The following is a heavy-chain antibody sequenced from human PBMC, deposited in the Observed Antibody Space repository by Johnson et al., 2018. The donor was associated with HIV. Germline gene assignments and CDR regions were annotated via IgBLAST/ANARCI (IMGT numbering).Heavy chain of an antibody. J-gene: IGHJ3*02. CDR1: GFTFDDYA. V-gene: IGHV3-9*01. D-gene: IGHD3-22*01. CDR3: ARVIDQYFDSILDDAFDI. CDR2: ISWNSGSI. Sequence: VQLVESGGGLVQPGGSLRLSCAPSGFTFDDYAMHWVRQAPGKGLEWVSGISWNSGSIDYADSVKGRFTISTDNDRNSMYLQKNSLRDEDTAVYYCARVIDQYFDSILDDAFDIWGQGTMVTVSS.